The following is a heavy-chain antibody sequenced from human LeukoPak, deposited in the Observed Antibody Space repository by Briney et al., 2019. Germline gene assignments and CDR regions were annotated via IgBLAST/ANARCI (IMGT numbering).Heavy chain of an antibody. CDR3: AKDRSGGNYATFDY. V-gene: IGHV3-23*01. Sequence: PGGSLRLSCVASGLTFSSYAMSWVRQAPGKGLEWVSAIASSGRTIYYADSVKGRFTISRDNSKNTLFLQMNSLRAEDTALYYCAKDRSGGNYATFDYWGQGTLVTVSS. D-gene: IGHD4-23*01. CDR1: GLTFSSYA. CDR2: IASSGRTI. J-gene: IGHJ4*02.